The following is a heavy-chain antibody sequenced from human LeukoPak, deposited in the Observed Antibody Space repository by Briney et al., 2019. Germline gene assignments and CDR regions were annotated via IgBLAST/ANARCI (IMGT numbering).Heavy chain of an antibody. D-gene: IGHD1-1*01. CDR1: GYTFTDYY. Sequence: ASVKVSCKPSGYTFTDYYMHWVRQAPGQGLEWMGWIDPNTGATYYAQKFQGRVTMTRDTSISTAYMELSSLRSDDTAVYYCARDWKSGYWGQGTLVTVS. V-gene: IGHV1-2*02. CDR2: IDPNTGAT. CDR3: ARDWKSGY. J-gene: IGHJ4*02.